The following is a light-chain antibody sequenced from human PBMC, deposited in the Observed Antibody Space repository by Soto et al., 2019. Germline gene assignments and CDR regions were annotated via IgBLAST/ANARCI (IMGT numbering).Light chain of an antibody. Sequence: EIMMTQSPATVSVFPGERVTLSCRASQSVSTSLAWYQQKPGQAPRLLIHGASTRATGIPARFSGSGSGTEFTLTISSLQSEDFAVYYCQQYDYWPPLTFGGGTKVDIK. CDR2: GAS. J-gene: IGKJ4*01. CDR1: QSVSTS. V-gene: IGKV3-15*01. CDR3: QQYDYWPPLT.